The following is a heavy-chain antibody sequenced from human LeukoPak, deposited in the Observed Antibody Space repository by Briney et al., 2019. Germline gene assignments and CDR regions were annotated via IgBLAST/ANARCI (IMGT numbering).Heavy chain of an antibody. CDR1: GGSISSYY. D-gene: IGHD6-19*01. CDR2: IYYSGST. V-gene: IGHV4-59*01. Sequence: SXXLSLTCTVSGGSISSYYWSWIRQPPGKGLEWIGYIYYSGSTNYNPSLKSRVTISVDTSKNQFSLKLSSVTAADTAVYYCARTQQWLSPFDYWGQGTLVTVSS. J-gene: IGHJ4*02. CDR3: ARTQQWLSPFDY.